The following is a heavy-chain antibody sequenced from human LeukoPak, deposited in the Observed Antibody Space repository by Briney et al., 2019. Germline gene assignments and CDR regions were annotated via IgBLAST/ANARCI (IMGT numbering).Heavy chain of an antibody. J-gene: IGHJ4*02. CDR3: AREGDGDYGYYFDY. D-gene: IGHD4-17*01. Sequence: PSETLSLTCTVSGGSISSYYWSWIRQPAGKGLEWIVRIYTSGSTNYNPSLKSRVTISVDKSKNQFSLKLSSVTAADTAVYYCAREGDGDYGYYFDYWGQGTLVTVSS. V-gene: IGHV4-4*07. CDR1: GGSISSYY. CDR2: IYTSGST.